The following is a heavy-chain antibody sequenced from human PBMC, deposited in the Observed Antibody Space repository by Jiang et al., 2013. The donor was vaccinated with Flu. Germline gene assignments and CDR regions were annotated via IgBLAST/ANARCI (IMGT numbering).Heavy chain of an antibody. V-gene: IGHV3-30-3*01. CDR3: ARVFSTTVLRTVVDV. J-gene: IGHJ6*02. Sequence: KGLEWVAVISYDGSNKYYADSVKGRFTISRDNSKNTLYLQMNSLRAEDDAVYYCARVFSTTVLRTVVDVWGQGTTVTVSS. D-gene: IGHD2-2*01. CDR2: ISYDGSNK.